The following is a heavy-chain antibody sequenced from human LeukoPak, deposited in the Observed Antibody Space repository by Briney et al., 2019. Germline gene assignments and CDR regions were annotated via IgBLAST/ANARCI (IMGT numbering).Heavy chain of an antibody. Sequence: SETLSLTCTVSGGSISTSNYYWGWIRQPPGKGLEWIGNIFYSGSTYYSPSLKSRVTISLDTSRNQSSLKLNSVTAADTAVYYCAPGNSGYYFVWGQGTLVTVSS. J-gene: IGHJ4*02. CDR2: IFYSGST. V-gene: IGHV4-39*07. CDR3: APGNSGYYFV. D-gene: IGHD3-22*01. CDR1: GGSISTSNYY.